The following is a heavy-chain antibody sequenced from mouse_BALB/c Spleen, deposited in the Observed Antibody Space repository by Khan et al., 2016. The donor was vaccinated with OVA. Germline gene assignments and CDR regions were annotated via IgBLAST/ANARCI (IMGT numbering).Heavy chain of an antibody. CDR2: ISSGGDYT. V-gene: IGHV5-9-3*01. D-gene: IGHD1-1*01. CDR3: ARHNYGPFAY. Sequence: EVELVESGGGLVKPGRPLKLSCTTSGFTFSTYAMSWVRQTPEKRLEWVATISSGGDYTYYPDGVKGRFTISRDNAKSTLCLQMSSLGYEDTAMYYCARHNYGPFAYWGQGTLVTVSA. J-gene: IGHJ3*01. CDR1: GFTFSTYA.